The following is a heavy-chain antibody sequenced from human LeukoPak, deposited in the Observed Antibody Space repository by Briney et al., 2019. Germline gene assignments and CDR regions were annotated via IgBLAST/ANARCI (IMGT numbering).Heavy chain of an antibody. V-gene: IGHV3-23*01. D-gene: IGHD3-16*01. CDR2: ISGSGGST. Sequence: GGSLRLTCAASGFTFSSYAMSWVRQAPGKGLGWVSAISGSGGSTYYADSVKGRFTISRDNSKNTLDLQMNSLRAEDAAVYYCAKDLNTCVFDYWGQGTLVTVSS. CDR3: AKDLNTCVFDY. CDR1: GFTFSSYA. J-gene: IGHJ4*02.